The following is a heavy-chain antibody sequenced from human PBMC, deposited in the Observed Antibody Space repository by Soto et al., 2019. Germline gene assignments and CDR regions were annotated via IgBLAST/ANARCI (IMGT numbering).Heavy chain of an antibody. D-gene: IGHD1-1*01. CDR3: ARDRGTYYFDY. J-gene: IGHJ4*02. CDR2: SYYSGST. V-gene: IGHV4-59*01. CDR1: GGSINTYY. Sequence: PSETLSLTCTVSGGSINTYYWSWIRQPPGKGLEWIGYSYYSGSTNYNPSLKSRVTISVDTSKKQISLKLSYVTAADTAVYYCARDRGTYYFDYWGQGTLVTVSS.